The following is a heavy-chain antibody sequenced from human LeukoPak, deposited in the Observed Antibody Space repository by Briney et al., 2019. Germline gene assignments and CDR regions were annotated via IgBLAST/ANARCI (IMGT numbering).Heavy chain of an antibody. CDR2: ISYGGSNK. D-gene: IGHD5-24*01. Sequence: GGSLRLSCAASGFTFSSYGMHWVRQAPGKGLEWVAVISYGGSNKYYADSVKGRFTISRDNSKNTLYLQMNSLRAEDTAVYYCAKDMAEMATITIDYWGQGTLVTVSS. J-gene: IGHJ4*02. CDR3: AKDMAEMATITIDY. CDR1: GFTFSSYG. V-gene: IGHV3-30*18.